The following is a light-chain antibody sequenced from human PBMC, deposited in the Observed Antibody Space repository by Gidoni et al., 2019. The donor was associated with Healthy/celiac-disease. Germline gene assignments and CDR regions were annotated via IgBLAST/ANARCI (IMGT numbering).Light chain of an antibody. J-gene: IGKJ4*01. CDR1: QSISSR. CDR2: KAS. Sequence: DIQMTQSPSTLSASVGDRVTITCRASQSISSRLAWYQQKPGKAPKRLIYKASSLESGVPARFSGIGSGTEFTLTISSLQPDDFATYYCQQYNSYPLTFGGGTKVEIK. CDR3: QQYNSYPLT. V-gene: IGKV1-5*03.